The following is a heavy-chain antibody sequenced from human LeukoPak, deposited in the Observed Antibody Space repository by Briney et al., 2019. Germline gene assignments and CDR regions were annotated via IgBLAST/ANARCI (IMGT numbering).Heavy chain of an antibody. J-gene: IGHJ5*02. D-gene: IGHD4-17*01. Sequence: SGTLSLTCAVSGGSISSSNWWSWVRQPPGKGLERIGEIYHSGSTNYNPSLKSRVTISVDKSKNQFSLKLSSVTAADTAVYYCARVPHFGDYGWFDPWGQGTLVTVSS. CDR1: GGSISSSNW. CDR2: IYHSGST. V-gene: IGHV4-4*02. CDR3: ARVPHFGDYGWFDP.